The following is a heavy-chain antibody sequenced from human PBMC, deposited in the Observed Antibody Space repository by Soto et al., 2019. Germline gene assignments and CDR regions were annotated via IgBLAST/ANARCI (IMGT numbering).Heavy chain of an antibody. V-gene: IGHV3-48*02. CDR1: GFTFSSYS. D-gene: IGHD3-3*01. J-gene: IGHJ6*02. CDR3: ARDGWAYYDFWSGYAPAWGYYYYGMGV. CDR2: ISSSSSTI. Sequence: GGSLRLSCAASGFTFSSYSMNWVRQAPGKGLEWVSYISSSSSTIYYADSVKGRFTISRDNAKNSLYLQMNRLGDEDTAVYYCARDGWAYYDFWSGYAPAWGYYYYGMGVWGQGTTGTVSS.